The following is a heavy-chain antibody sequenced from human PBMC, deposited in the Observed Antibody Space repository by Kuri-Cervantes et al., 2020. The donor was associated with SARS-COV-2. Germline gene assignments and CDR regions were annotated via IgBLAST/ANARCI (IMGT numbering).Heavy chain of an antibody. V-gene: IGHV3-48*02. CDR1: GFTFSSYS. CDR2: ISSSSSTI. Sequence: GESLKISCAASGFTFSSYSMNWVRQAPGKGLEWVSYISSSSSTIYYADSVKGRFTISRDNAKNSLYLQMNSLRDEDTAVYYCARDGSGDLWSGHELGMDVWGQGTTVTVSS. J-gene: IGHJ6*02. CDR3: ARDGSGDLWSGHELGMDV. D-gene: IGHD3-3*01.